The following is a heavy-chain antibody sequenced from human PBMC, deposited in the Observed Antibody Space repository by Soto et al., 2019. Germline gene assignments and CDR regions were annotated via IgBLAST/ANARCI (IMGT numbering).Heavy chain of an antibody. J-gene: IGHJ6*01. CDR3: ARDGGSAAAGTLGGMDS. D-gene: IGHD6-13*01. V-gene: IGHV3-74*03. CDR2: MTSDGRTT. Sequence: GGSLSLSCSASGFTFGNYWMHWVRQAPGKGPEWVSRMTSDGRTTQYADSVKGRFTISRENAKNSLYLQMNSLRAGDTAVYYCARDGGSAAAGTLGGMDSCGQGAMVTV. CDR1: GFTFGNYW.